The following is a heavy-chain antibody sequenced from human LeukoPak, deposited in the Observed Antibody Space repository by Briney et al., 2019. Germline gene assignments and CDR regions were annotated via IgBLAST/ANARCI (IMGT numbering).Heavy chain of an antibody. J-gene: IGHJ4*02. CDR2: ISSNGGST. CDR3: ARAPADYYDSSEPSYYFDC. V-gene: IGHV3-64*01. D-gene: IGHD3-22*01. CDR1: GFTFSSYA. Sequence: GGSLRLSCAASGFTFSSYAMHWVRQAPGKGLEYVSAISSNGGSTYYANSVKGRFTISRDNSKNTLYLQMGSLRAEDMAVYYCARAPADYYDSSEPSYYFDCWGQGTLVTVSS.